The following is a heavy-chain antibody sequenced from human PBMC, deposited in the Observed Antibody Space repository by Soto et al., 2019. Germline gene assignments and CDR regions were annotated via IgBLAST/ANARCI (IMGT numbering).Heavy chain of an antibody. Sequence: SVKVSCKASGGSFSGQAVRWVRQAPGRGLEWMGGIIPIFHTPNYARKFQGRRTITADESTSTASMELTSMTSADTAVYYCGSVPNRGHGTPVPVYS. CDR2: IIPIFHTP. CDR1: GGSFSGQA. V-gene: IGHV1-69*13. J-gene: IGHJ4*03. CDR3: GSVPN.